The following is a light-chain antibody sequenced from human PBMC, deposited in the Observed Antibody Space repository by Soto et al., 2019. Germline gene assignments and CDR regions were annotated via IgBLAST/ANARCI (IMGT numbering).Light chain of an antibody. CDR2: EGS. J-gene: IGLJ2*01. Sequence: QSALTQPASVSGSPGQSITISCTGTSSDVGSYNLVSWYQQHPGKAPKLMIYEGSKRPSGVSHRFSGSKSGTTASLTISGLQADDEADYYCCSYAGSSTYVVFGGGTKVTVL. CDR1: SSDVGSYNL. CDR3: CSYAGSSTYVV. V-gene: IGLV2-23*01.